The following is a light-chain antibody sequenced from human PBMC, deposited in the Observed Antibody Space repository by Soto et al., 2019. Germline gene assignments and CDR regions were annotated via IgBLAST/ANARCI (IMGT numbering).Light chain of an antibody. J-gene: IGKJ1*01. V-gene: IGKV4-1*01. CDR2: WAS. Sequence: DIVMTQSPDSLAVSLGERATINCKSSQSVLYSSNNKNYLAWYQQKPGQPPKLLIYWASTRESGVPDRFSGSGSGTDFTLTIRSLQAEDVAVYYCKQYYSTPGTFGQGTKVEIK. CDR3: KQYYSTPGT. CDR1: QSVLYSSNNKNY.